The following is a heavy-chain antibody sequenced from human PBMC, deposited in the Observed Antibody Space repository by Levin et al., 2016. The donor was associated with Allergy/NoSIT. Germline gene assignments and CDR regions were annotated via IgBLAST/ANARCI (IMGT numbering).Heavy chain of an antibody. D-gene: IGHD3-9*01. CDR2: FDPEDGET. V-gene: IGHV1-24*01. Sequence: ASVKVSCKVSGYTLTELSMHWVRQSPGKGLEWMGGFDPEDGETLYAQKFQGRLTMTEDTSTDTAYMELSSLRSEDTAVYFCATDRSDVLTDYYSFDYWGQGTLVTVSS. CDR1: GYTLTELS. J-gene: IGHJ4*02. CDR3: ATDRSDVLTDYYSFDY.